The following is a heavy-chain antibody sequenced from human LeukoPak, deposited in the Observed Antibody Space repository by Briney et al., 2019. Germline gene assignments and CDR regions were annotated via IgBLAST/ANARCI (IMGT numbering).Heavy chain of an antibody. D-gene: IGHD3-22*01. CDR3: AKDLGVVITTDYFDY. CDR1: GFTLSSYG. Sequence: GGSLRLSCAASGFTLSSYGMHWVRQAPGKGLEWVAFIRYDGSNKYYADSVKGRFTISRDNSKNTLYLQMNSLRAEDTAVYYCAKDLGVVITTDYFDYWDQGTLLTVSS. CDR2: IRYDGSNK. J-gene: IGHJ4*02. V-gene: IGHV3-30*02.